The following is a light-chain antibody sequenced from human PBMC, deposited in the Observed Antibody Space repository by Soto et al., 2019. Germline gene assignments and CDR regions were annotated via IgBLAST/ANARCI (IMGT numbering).Light chain of an antibody. CDR1: QSVSTY. J-gene: IGKJ1*01. Sequence: EIVLTQSPATLSLSPGERATLSCRASQSVSTYLAWYQQKPGQAPRLLIYDVSKRATGIPARFSGSGSGTDFTLTIGSLEPEDFAVCYCQQRGNWPWTFGQGTKVEIK. CDR3: QQRGNWPWT. V-gene: IGKV3-11*01. CDR2: DVS.